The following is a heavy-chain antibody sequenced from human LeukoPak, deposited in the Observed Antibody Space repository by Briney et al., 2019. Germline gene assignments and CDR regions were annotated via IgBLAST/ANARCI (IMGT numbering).Heavy chain of an antibody. CDR2: ISSNGGST. CDR3: VKSSSSWSQFEYFQH. CDR1: GFTFSSFA. J-gene: IGHJ1*01. V-gene: IGHV3-64D*06. D-gene: IGHD6-13*01. Sequence: GGSLRLSCSASGFTFSSFAMHWVRQAPGKGLEYVSAISSNGGSTYYADSVKGRFTISRDNSKNTLYLQMSSLRAEDTAVYYCVKSSSSWSQFEYFQHWGQGTLVTVSS.